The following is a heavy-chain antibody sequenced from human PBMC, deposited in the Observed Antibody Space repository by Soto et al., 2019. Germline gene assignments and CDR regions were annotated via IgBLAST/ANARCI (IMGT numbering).Heavy chain of an antibody. D-gene: IGHD3-10*01. CDR1: GGSISSSSYY. CDR3: ARHNYGSGSTYFDY. CDR2: IYYSGST. J-gene: IGHJ4*02. Sequence: PSETLSLTCTVSGGSISSSSYYWGWIRQPPGKGLEWFGSIYYSGSTYYNPSLKSRVTISVDTSKNQFSLKLSSVTAADTAVYYCARHNYGSGSTYFDYWGQGTLVTVSS. V-gene: IGHV4-39*01.